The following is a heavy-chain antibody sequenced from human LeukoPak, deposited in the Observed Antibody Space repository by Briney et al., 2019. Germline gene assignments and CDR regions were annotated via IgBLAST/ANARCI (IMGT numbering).Heavy chain of an antibody. CDR3: ARDKYVPAATHYYYYYGMDV. Sequence: SETLSHTCTVSGGSISSYYWSWIRQPPGKGLEWIGYIYYSGSTNYNPSLKSRVTISVDTSKNQFSLKLSSVTAADTAVYYCARDKYVPAATHYYYYYGMDVWGQGTTVTVSS. CDR2: IYYSGST. V-gene: IGHV4-59*01. D-gene: IGHD2-2*01. CDR1: GGSISSYY. J-gene: IGHJ6*02.